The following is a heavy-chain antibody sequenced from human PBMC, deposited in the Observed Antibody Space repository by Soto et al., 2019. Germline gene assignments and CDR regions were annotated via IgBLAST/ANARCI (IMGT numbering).Heavy chain of an antibody. CDR3: ARFDYGDFRNWFDP. Sequence: SETLSLTCTVSGGSISSGGYSWSWIRQSPGKGLEWIGYIYFTGTTYYSPSLKSRVTISVDTSKNQFSLKLSSVTAADTAVYYCARFDYGDFRNWFDPWGQGTLVTVSS. J-gene: IGHJ5*02. CDR2: IYFTGTT. CDR1: GGSISSGGYS. D-gene: IGHD4-17*01. V-gene: IGHV4-31*03.